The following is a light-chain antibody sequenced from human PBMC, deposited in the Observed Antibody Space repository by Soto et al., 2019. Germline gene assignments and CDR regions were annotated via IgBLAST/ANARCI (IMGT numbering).Light chain of an antibody. Sequence: DIQMTQSPSSLSASVEDRVIITCRASQSISNDLNWYQQKPGKAPKLLIFAASSLQSGVPSRFSGSRSGPDFTLTISSLQPEDFATYYCQQSYSSPPTFGQATKVDIK. CDR2: AAS. CDR1: QSISND. CDR3: QQSYSSPPT. J-gene: IGKJ1*01. V-gene: IGKV1-39*01.